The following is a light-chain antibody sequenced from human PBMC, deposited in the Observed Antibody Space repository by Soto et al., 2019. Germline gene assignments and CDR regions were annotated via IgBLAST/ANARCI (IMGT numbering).Light chain of an antibody. V-gene: IGLV2-23*02. CDR3: CSYAGSSTFVV. CDR2: KDT. J-gene: IGLJ2*01. CDR1: SSDVGSYNL. Sequence: QSVLTQPASVSGSPGQSITISCTGTSSDVGSYNLVSWYQQHPGKAPKLMIYKDTKRPSGVSNRFSGSKSGNTASLTISGLQAEDEADYYCCSYAGSSTFVVFGGGTKLTVL.